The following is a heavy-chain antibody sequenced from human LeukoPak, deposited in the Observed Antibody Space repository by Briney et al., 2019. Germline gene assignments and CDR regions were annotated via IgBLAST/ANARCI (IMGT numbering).Heavy chain of an antibody. CDR1: GSTVSSYA. D-gene: IGHD3-9*01. CDR3: ARDWSYNILTGYYDY. V-gene: IGHV3-30*04. CDR2: ISYDGSNK. Sequence: GPSLRLACPASGSTVSSYAMHWVRQAPGNGLEWLAVISYDGSNKYYADSMKGRFTISRDNSKNTLYLQMNSLRAEDTAVYYCARDWSYNILTGYYDYWGQGTLVTVSS. J-gene: IGHJ4*02.